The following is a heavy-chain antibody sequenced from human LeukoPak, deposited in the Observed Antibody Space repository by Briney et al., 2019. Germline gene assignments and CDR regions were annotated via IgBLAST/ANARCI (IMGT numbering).Heavy chain of an antibody. J-gene: IGHJ4*02. CDR1: GFAFSSSG. CDR3: AKDCRLRLGELSYLEY. CDR2: IWSDESHK. V-gene: IGHV3-33*06. D-gene: IGHD3-16*02. Sequence: PGRSLRLSCEASGFAFSSSGMHLVRQAPGKGLEWVAVIWSDESHKYYADSVKGRFTISRDNSKNTLYLQMNSLRAEDTAVYYCAKDCRLRLGELSYLEYWGQGTLVTVSS.